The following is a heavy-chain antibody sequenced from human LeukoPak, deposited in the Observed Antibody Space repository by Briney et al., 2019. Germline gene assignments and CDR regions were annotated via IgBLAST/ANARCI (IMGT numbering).Heavy chain of an antibody. CDR1: GFTFSGYV. CDR3: AKDLGRFGVGVSLDF. J-gene: IGHJ4*02. Sequence: GGSLRLSCAASGFTFSGYVMSWVRRAPGKGLEWVSDISGSGDSTYYADSVKGRFTISREWSRNTLYLQMNSLRVEDSAVYYCAKDLGRFGVGVSLDFWGLGTLVTVAS. D-gene: IGHD3-3*01. V-gene: IGHV3-23*01. CDR2: ISGSGDST.